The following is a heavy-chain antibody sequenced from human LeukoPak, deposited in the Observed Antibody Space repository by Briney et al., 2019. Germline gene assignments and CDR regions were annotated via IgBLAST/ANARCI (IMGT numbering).Heavy chain of an antibody. Sequence: GGSLRLSCAASGFTFSSYEMNWVRQAPGKGLEWVSYISSSGSTIYYEDSVKGRFTISRDNAKNSLYLQMNSLRAEDTAVYYCAKDSQLLWFGELNYWGQGTLVTVSS. V-gene: IGHV3-48*03. D-gene: IGHD3-10*01. J-gene: IGHJ4*02. CDR1: GFTFSSYE. CDR2: ISSSGSTI. CDR3: AKDSQLLWFGELNY.